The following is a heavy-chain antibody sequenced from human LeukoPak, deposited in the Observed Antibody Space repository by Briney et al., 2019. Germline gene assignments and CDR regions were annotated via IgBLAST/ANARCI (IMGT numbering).Heavy chain of an antibody. CDR2: VNHSGST. CDR3: ARGVWSYEYVPFDP. D-gene: IGHD3-16*01. CDR1: GGSFSGYS. V-gene: IGHV4-34*01. J-gene: IGHJ5*02. Sequence: PSETLSLTCGVYGGSFSGYSWSWIRQPPGKGLEWIGEVNHSGSTNYNQSLKSRVTISVDTSENHFSPKLSSVTAADTAVYYCARGVWSYEYVPFDPWGQGTLVTVSS.